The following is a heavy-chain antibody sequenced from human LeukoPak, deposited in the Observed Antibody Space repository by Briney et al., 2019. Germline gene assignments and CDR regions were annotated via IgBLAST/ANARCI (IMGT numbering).Heavy chain of an antibody. CDR1: GGSISSYY. CDR3: ARDGADSSGYLEGAFDI. D-gene: IGHD3-22*01. Sequence: PSETLSLTCTVSGGSISSYYWSWIRQPPGKGLEWIGYIYYSGSTNYNPSPKSRVTISVDTSKNQFSLKLSSVTAADTAVYYCARDGADSSGYLEGAFDIWGQGTMVTVSS. V-gene: IGHV4-59*01. J-gene: IGHJ3*02. CDR2: IYYSGST.